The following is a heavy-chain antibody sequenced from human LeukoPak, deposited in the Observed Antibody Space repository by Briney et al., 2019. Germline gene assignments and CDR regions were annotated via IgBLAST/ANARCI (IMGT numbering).Heavy chain of an antibody. J-gene: IGHJ3*02. Sequence: GGSLTLSYAVSGLTLSSYWMHWVRQAPGKGLVWLSRIFSDGSNTSYADSVKGRSTITRDNAKNTLYLQMNSLIVEDTAVYYCTRDWRNMAFDIWGQGTLVTVSS. D-gene: IGHD1-14*01. CDR2: IFSDGSNT. CDR3: TRDWRNMAFDI. V-gene: IGHV3-74*01. CDR1: GLTLSSYW.